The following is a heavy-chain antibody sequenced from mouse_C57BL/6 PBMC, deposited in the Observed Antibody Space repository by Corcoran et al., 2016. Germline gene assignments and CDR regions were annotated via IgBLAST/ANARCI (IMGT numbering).Heavy chain of an antibody. CDR3: ARVDYDYFDY. Sequence: EVQLQQSGPVLVKPGASVKMSCKASGYTFTDYYMNWVKQSHGKSLEWIGVINPYNGGTSYNQKFKGKATLTVDKSSSTAYMELNSLTSEDSAVYYCARVDYDYFDYWGQGTTLTVSS. CDR2: INPYNGGT. D-gene: IGHD2-4*01. V-gene: IGHV1-19*01. CDR1: GYTFTDYY. J-gene: IGHJ2*01.